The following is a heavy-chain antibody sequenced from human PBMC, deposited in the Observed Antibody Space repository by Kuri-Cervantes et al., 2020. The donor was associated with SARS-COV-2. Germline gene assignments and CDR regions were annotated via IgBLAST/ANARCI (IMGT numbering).Heavy chain of an antibody. CDR3: TTDFVVVPAAFFDY. CDR2: IKSKTDGGTT. Sequence: GESLKISCAASGFTFSNAWMSWVRQAPGKGLEWVGRIKSKTDGGTTDCAAPVKGRFTISRDDSKNTLYLQMNSLKTEDTAVYYCTTDFVVVPAAFFDYWGQGTLVTVSS. D-gene: IGHD2-2*01. J-gene: IGHJ4*02. V-gene: IGHV3-15*01. CDR1: GFTFSNAW.